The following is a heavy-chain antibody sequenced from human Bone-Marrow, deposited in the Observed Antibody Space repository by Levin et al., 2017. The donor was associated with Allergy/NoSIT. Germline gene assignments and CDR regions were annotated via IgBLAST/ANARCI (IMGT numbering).Heavy chain of an antibody. V-gene: IGHV3-33*01. D-gene: IGHD3-16*01. Sequence: QPGGSLRLSCAASGFTFSSYGMHWVRQAPGKGLEWVAVIWSDGSNKYYADSVKGRFTISRDNSKNTLYLQMNSLRAEDTAVYYCARDRRWQPDYIFDYWGQGTLVTVSS. J-gene: IGHJ4*02. CDR3: ARDRRWQPDYIFDY. CDR1: GFTFSSYG. CDR2: IWSDGSNK.